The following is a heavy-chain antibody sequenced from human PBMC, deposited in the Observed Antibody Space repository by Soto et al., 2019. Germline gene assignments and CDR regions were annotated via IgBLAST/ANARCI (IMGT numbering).Heavy chain of an antibody. J-gene: IGHJ4*02. CDR1: GFTFSSYA. Sequence: QVQLVESGGGVVQPGRSLRLSCAASGFTFSSYAMHWVRQAPGKGLEWVAVISYDGSNKYYADSVKGRFTISRDNSKNTLYLQMNSLRAEDMAVYYCARDWERGGYGSASPVDYWGQGTLVTVSS. D-gene: IGHD3-10*01. CDR2: ISYDGSNK. CDR3: ARDWERGGYGSASPVDY. V-gene: IGHV3-30-3*01.